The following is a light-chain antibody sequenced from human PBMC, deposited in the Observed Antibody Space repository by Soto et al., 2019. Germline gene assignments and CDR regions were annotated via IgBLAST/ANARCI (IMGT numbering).Light chain of an antibody. V-gene: IGLV2-14*03. Sequence: QSVLTQPASVSGSPGQSITISCTGTSTDVGGDNYVSWYQQYPGKAPKLIIYDVSSRPSGVSDRFSGSKSGNTASLTISGLQAEDEADYYCNSSTRATTLRGVFGVGTKVTVL. J-gene: IGLJ1*01. CDR3: NSSTRATTLRGV. CDR2: DVS. CDR1: STDVGGDNY.